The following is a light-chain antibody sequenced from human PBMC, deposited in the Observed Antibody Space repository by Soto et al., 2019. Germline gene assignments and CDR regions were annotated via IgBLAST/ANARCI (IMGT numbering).Light chain of an antibody. Sequence: IQMTQSPASLSASIGDRVTITCRASQGIGVRLAWFQQKPGKAPQYLIQSASILQSGVPSRFSGSGSGTEFTLTIISLQSEDFATYYCQQLNTYPLTFGQGTRLEIK. CDR2: SAS. CDR3: QQLNTYPLT. CDR1: QGIGVR. J-gene: IGKJ5*01. V-gene: IGKV1D-16*01.